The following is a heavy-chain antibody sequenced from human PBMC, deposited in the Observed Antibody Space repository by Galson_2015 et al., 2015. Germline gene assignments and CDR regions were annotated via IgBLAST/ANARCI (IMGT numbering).Heavy chain of an antibody. V-gene: IGHV4-34*01. J-gene: IGHJ3*02. CDR1: GGSFSGYY. CDR3: ARVAFGVGAGGAFDI. Sequence: ETLSLTCAVYGGSFSGYYWSWIRQPPGKGLEWIGEINHSGSTYYNPSLKSRVTISVDTSKNQFSLKLSSVTAADTAVYYCARVAFGVGAGGAFDIWGQGTMVTVSS. CDR2: INHSGST. D-gene: IGHD1-26*01.